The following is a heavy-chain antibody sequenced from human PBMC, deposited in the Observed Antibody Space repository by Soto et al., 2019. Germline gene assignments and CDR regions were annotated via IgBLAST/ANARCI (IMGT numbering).Heavy chain of an antibody. D-gene: IGHD5-12*01. Sequence: PSETLSLTCAVYGGSFSGYYWSWIRQPPGKGLEWIGEINHSGSTNYNPSLKSRVTISVDTSKNQFSLKLSSVTAADTAVYYCARGDGYNLSPNDYWGQGTLVTVSS. CDR3: ARGDGYNLSPNDY. CDR2: INHSGST. CDR1: GGSFSGYY. V-gene: IGHV4-34*01. J-gene: IGHJ4*02.